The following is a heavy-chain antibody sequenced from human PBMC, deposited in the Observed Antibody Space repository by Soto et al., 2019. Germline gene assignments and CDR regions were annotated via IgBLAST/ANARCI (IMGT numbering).Heavy chain of an antibody. V-gene: IGHV1-69*13. CDR3: AREGLVLVPTTVNSDYYYYAMAV. CDR2: IIPRSATS. J-gene: IGHJ6*02. Sequence: GPSVNLSCTASGDAFSTYTITWMRRATGQGLEWMGGIIPRSATSNYAQKFQGRVTITADESTNTAYMELSSLRSEDTAVYYCAREGLVLVPTTVNSDYYYYAMAVWGQGTTVTVSS. CDR1: GDAFSTYT. D-gene: IGHD2-2*01.